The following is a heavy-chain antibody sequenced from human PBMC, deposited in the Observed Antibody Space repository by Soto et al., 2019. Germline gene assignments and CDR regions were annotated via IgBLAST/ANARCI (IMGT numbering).Heavy chain of an antibody. Sequence: EVQLVESGGGLVQPGRSLRLSCAASGFTFPDYTMHWVRQAPGKGLEWVSGISWNSGSIDYADSVKGRFIISRDDAKNCLYLQMNSLRAEDTACYYCAKGLYYYQTSGYPHYWGQGTLVTVSS. V-gene: IGHV3-9*01. CDR2: ISWNSGSI. CDR3: AKGLYYYQTSGYPHY. D-gene: IGHD3-22*01. CDR1: GFTFPDYT. J-gene: IGHJ4*02.